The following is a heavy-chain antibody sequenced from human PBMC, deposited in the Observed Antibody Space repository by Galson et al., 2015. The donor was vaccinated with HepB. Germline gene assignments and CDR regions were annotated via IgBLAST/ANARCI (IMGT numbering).Heavy chain of an antibody. D-gene: IGHD2-2*01. CDR3: ARDHAPVVPAAIGY. CDR2: INSDGSST. J-gene: IGHJ4*02. V-gene: IGHV3-74*01. Sequence: LRLSCAASGFTFSSHWMHWVRQAPGKGLVWVSRINSDGSSTSYADSVKGRFTISRDNAKNTLYLQMNSLRAEDTAVYYCARDHAPVVPAAIGYWGQGTLVTVSS. CDR1: GFTFSSHW.